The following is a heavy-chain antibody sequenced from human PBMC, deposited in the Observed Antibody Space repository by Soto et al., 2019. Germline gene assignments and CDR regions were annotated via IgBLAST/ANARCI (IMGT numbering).Heavy chain of an antibody. J-gene: IGHJ4*02. V-gene: IGHV1-18*01. CDR1: GYGFTTYG. CDR3: ARGRYGDY. D-gene: IGHD1-1*01. Sequence: QVHLVQSGAEVKKPGASVKVSCKGSGYGFTTYGITWVRQAPGQGLEWMAWISAHNGNTNYAQKLQGRVTVTRDTSTSTAYMELRSLRSDDTAVCYCARGRYGDYWGQGALVTVSS. CDR2: ISAHNGNT.